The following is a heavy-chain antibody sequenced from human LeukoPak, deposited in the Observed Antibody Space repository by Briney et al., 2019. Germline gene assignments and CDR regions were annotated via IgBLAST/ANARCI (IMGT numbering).Heavy chain of an antibody. D-gene: IGHD1-26*01. J-gene: IGHJ4*02. CDR2: VYRSGNT. V-gene: IGHV4-38-2*02. CDR3: ARERDRYSGSYSFDY. CDR1: RYSISRGYY. Sequence: SETLSLTCTVSRYSISRGYYWGWIRQPPGQGLEWIGSVYRSGNTYYNSSLKSRVTISVDTSKNQFSLKLTSVTPADTAVYYCARERDRYSGSYSFDYWGQGTLVTVSS.